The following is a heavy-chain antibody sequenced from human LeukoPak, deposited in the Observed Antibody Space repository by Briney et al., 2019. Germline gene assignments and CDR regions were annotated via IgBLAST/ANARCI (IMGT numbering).Heavy chain of an antibody. J-gene: IGHJ4*02. CDR3: ARVRREAMAAGVPYFDY. V-gene: IGHV1-46*01. CDR2: INPSGGST. D-gene: IGHD6-13*01. CDR1: GYTFTSYY. Sequence: GASVKVSCKASGYTFTSYYMHWVRQAPGQGLEWMGIINPSGGSTSYAQKFQGRVTMTRDTSTSTVYMELSSLRSEDTAEYYCARVRREAMAAGVPYFDYWGQGTLVTVSS.